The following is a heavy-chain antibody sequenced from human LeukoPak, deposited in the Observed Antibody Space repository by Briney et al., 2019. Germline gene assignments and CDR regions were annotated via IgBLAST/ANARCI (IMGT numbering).Heavy chain of an antibody. Sequence: SETLSLTCTVSGGSISSSNYYWRWIPQPPGKVLVRNGSIYYSGSTYYNPSLKSRVNISINTSKHQFYLKLSSVTAADTAVYYCGTTYGETDYWGQGTLVTVSS. CDR2: IYYSGST. J-gene: IGHJ4*02. CDR1: GGSISSSNYY. CDR3: GTTYGETDY. D-gene: IGHD4-17*01. V-gene: IGHV4-39*07.